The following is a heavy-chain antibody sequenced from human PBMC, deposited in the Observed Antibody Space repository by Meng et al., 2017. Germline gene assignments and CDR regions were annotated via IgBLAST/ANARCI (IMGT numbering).Heavy chain of an antibody. CDR3: ARGVVRGVIYPQFDY. J-gene: IGHJ4*02. CDR1: GFTFSGSA. Sequence: VELGGAGGGLVQPGGSLKLSLAASGFTFSGSAMHWVRQATGKGLEWVSAIGTAGDTYYPGSVKGRFTISRENAKNSLYLQMNSLRAGDTAVYYCARGVVRGVIYPQFDYWGQGTLVTVSS. CDR2: IGTAGDT. V-gene: IGHV3-13*01. D-gene: IGHD3-10*01.